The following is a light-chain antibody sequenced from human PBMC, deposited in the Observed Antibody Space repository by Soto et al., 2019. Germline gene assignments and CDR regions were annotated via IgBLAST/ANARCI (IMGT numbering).Light chain of an antibody. CDR2: RNN. V-gene: IGLV1-47*01. CDR3: AAWYDSLSAVV. CDR1: SSNIGSNY. Sequence: QSVLTQPPSASGTPGKRVTISCSGSSSNIGSNYVYWYQQLPGTAPKLLIYRNNQRPSGVPDRFSGSKSGTSASLAISGLRSEDEADYYCAAWYDSLSAVVFGGGTKLTVL. J-gene: IGLJ2*01.